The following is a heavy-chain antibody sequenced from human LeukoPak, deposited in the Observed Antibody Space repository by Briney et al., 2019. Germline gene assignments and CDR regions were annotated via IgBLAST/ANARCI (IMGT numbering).Heavy chain of an antibody. CDR1: GFTFSSYA. J-gene: IGHJ4*02. Sequence: GGSLRLSCAASGFTFSSYAMSWVRQAPGKGLEWVSGISGSGGTTYYADSVKGRFTISRDNSKNTLYLQMNSLRAEDTAVYCCAKEGPDSSSWYYSYYFDYWGQGTLVTVSS. CDR3: AKEGPDSSSWYYSYYFDY. V-gene: IGHV3-23*01. CDR2: ISGSGGTT. D-gene: IGHD6-13*01.